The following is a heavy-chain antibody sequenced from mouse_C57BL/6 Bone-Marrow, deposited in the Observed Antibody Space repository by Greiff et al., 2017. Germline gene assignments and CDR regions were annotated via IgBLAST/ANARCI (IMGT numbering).Heavy chain of an antibody. V-gene: IGHV2-9-1*01. CDR3: ARNPYYGSVYFDY. CDR2: IWTGGGT. D-gene: IGHD1-1*01. CDR1: GFSLTSYA. Sequence: VKLMESGPGLVAPSQSLSITCTVSGFSLTSYAISWVRPPPGKGLEWLGVIWTGGGTNYNSALKSRLSISKDNSKSQVFLKMNSLQTDDTARYYCARNPYYGSVYFDYWGQGTTLTVSS. J-gene: IGHJ2*01.